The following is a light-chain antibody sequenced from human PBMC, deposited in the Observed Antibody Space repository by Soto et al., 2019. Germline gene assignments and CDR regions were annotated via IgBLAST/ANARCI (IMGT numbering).Light chain of an antibody. CDR1: HSVTTH. Sequence: EIVLTQSPGTLSLSPGERATLSCWASHSVTTHLAWFQQRPGQAPRLLIFGASNRATGIPARFSGSGSGTDFTLTINSLEPEDFAVYYCQQRSSWPITFGQGTRLEIK. CDR3: QQRSSWPIT. J-gene: IGKJ5*01. V-gene: IGKV3-11*01. CDR2: GAS.